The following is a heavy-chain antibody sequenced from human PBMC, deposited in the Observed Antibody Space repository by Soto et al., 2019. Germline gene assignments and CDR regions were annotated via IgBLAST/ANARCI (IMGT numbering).Heavy chain of an antibody. J-gene: IGHJ6*02. CDR1: GGTFSSYA. V-gene: IGHV1-69*13. CDR3: ARGGGDIVVVPAAIASPYYYGMDV. CDR2: IIPIFGTA. Sequence: GASVKVSCKASGGTFSSYAISWGRQAPGQGLEWMGGIIPIFGTANYAQKFQGRVTITADESTSTAYMELSSLRSEDTAVYYCARGGGDIVVVPAAIASPYYYGMDVWGQGTTVTVSS. D-gene: IGHD2-2*01.